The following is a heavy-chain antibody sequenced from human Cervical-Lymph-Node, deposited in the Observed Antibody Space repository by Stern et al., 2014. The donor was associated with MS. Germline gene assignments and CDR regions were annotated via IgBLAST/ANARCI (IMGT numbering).Heavy chain of an antibody. J-gene: IGHJ6*02. V-gene: IGHV3-49*03. Sequence: EVQLVESGGGLVQPGRSLRLSCTASGLTFGDSAISWFRPAPGKGSEWVGVIRSKGYGATPEPAASRKGRFTISRDDSKGIAYLQMNSLRNEDTAVYYCTTGPSTYFYKGMDVWGQGTTVVVSS. CDR3: TTGPSTYFYKGMDV. CDR1: GLTFGDSA. CDR2: IRSKGYGATP. D-gene: IGHD2-2*01.